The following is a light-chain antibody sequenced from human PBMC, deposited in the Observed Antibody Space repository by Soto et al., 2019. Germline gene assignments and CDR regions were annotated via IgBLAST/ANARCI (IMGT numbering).Light chain of an antibody. Sequence: EVVMTQSPATLSVSPGERATLSCRASQSVGNSLVWYQQKPGQAPRLLIYDASTRATGIPARFSGSGSGTAFTLTISSLQSEDFAVYHCQQYKNWPCTFGQGTQLEIK. CDR3: QQYKNWPCT. V-gene: IGKV3D-15*01. CDR2: DAS. CDR1: QSVGNS. J-gene: IGKJ2*02.